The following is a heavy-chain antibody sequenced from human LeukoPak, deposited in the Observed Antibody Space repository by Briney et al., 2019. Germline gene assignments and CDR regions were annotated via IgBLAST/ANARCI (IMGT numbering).Heavy chain of an antibody. CDR3: TRHRNSNEPSEGWYEDY. J-gene: IGHJ4*02. V-gene: IGHV3-73*01. CDR2: IRSKANSYAT. CDR1: GFTFSGSA. Sequence: GGSLRLSCAASGFTFSGSAMHWVRQASGKGLEWVGRIRSKANSYATAYAASVKGRFTISRDDSKNTAYLQMNSLKTEDTAVYYCTRHRNSNEPSEGWYEDYSGQGTLVTVSS. D-gene: IGHD2/OR15-2a*01.